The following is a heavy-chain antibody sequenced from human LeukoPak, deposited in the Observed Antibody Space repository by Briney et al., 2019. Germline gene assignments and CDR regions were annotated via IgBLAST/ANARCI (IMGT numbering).Heavy chain of an antibody. CDR1: GYTFTGYY. CDR2: INPNSGGT. CDR3: ARVLVPAAIGYYYYMDV. J-gene: IGHJ6*03. D-gene: IGHD2-2*01. Sequence: ASVKVSCKATGYTFTGYYMHWVRQALGQGLEWMGRINPNSGGTNYAQKFQGRVTMTRDTSISTAYMELSRLRSDDTAVCYCARVLVPAAIGYYYYMDVWGKGTTVTVSS. V-gene: IGHV1-2*06.